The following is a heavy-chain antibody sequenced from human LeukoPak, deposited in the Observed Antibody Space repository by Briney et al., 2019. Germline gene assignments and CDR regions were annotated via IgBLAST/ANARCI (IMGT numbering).Heavy chain of an antibody. CDR2: ISYDGSNK. CDR1: GFTFSSYA. J-gene: IGHJ6*02. Sequence: GGSLRLSCAASGFTFSSYAMHWVRQAPGKGLEWVAAISYDGSNKYYADSVKGRFTISRDNSKNTLYLQMNSLRAEDTAVYYCARDQGVVPAALLIYYGMDVWGQGTTVTVSS. CDR3: ARDQGVVPAALLIYYGMDV. D-gene: IGHD2-2*01. V-gene: IGHV3-30-3*01.